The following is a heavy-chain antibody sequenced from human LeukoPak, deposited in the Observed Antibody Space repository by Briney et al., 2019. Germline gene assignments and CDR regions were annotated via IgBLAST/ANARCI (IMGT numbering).Heavy chain of an antibody. CDR1: GGSISCGDYY. Sequence: PSETLSLTCTVSGGSISCGDYYWSWIRQPPGKGLEWIGYIYYSGSTYYNPSLKSRVTISVDTSKNQFSLKLSSVTAADTAVYYCARVGIAVAGTIVWFDPWGQGTLVTVSS. D-gene: IGHD6-19*01. V-gene: IGHV4-30-4*01. J-gene: IGHJ5*02. CDR2: IYYSGST. CDR3: ARVGIAVAGTIVWFDP.